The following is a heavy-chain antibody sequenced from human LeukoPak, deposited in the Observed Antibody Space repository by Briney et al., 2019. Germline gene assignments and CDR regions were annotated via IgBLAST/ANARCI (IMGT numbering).Heavy chain of an antibody. J-gene: IGHJ4*02. Sequence: SETLSLTCTVSGGSISSSSYYWGWLRQPPGKGLEWIGSIYYSGSTYYNPSRKSRVTISVDTSKNQFSLKLSSVTAADTAVYYCASLGGIAVAGIHFDYWGQGTLVTVSS. CDR3: ASLGGIAVAGIHFDY. CDR2: IYYSGST. D-gene: IGHD6-19*01. V-gene: IGHV4-39*01. CDR1: GGSISSSSYY.